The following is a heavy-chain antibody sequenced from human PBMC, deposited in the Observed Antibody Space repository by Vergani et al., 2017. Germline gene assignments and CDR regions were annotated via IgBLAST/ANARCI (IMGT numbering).Heavy chain of an antibody. CDR1: GFTFSNYE. V-gene: IGHV3-48*03. Sequence: EVHLVESGGGLVQPGGSLRLSCTASGFTFSNYEMHWVRQAPGKGLEWVSYIISSGSTKYYADSVKGRFTISRDHDNTSLYLQMNSLKAEDTAVYYCARGLAYCDSSGYYYYNWGQGTLVTVSS. D-gene: IGHD3-22*01. CDR2: IISSGSTK. J-gene: IGHJ3*01. CDR3: ARGLAYCDSSGYYYYN.